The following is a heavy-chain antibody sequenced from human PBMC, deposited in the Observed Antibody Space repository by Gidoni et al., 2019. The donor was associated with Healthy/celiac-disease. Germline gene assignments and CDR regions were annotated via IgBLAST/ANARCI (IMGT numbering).Heavy chain of an antibody. D-gene: IGHD6-6*01. CDR3: AKGSSYSSSSDNWFDP. CDR1: GFTFADYA. J-gene: IGHJ5*02. Sequence: EVQLVESGGGLVQPGRSLSLPCAACGFTFADYAMHWVRQAPGKGLEWVSGMSWNSGSIGYADSVKGRFTISRDNAKNSLYLQMNSLRAEDTALYYCAKGSSYSSSSDNWFDPWGQGTLVTVSS. CDR2: MSWNSGSI. V-gene: IGHV3-9*01.